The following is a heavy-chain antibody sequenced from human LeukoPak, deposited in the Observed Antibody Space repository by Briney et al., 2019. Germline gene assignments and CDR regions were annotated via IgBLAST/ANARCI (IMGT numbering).Heavy chain of an antibody. CDR1: GGSISSSSYY. CDR2: IYYSGST. V-gene: IGHV4-39*01. J-gene: IGHJ4*02. Sequence: PSETLSLTCTVSGGSISSSSYYWGWIRQPPGKGLEWIGSIYYSGSTYYNPSLKSRVTISVDTSKNQFSLKLSSVTAADTAVYYCARLEATYDSIDYWGQGTLVTVSS. CDR3: ARLEATYDSIDY. D-gene: IGHD3-22*01.